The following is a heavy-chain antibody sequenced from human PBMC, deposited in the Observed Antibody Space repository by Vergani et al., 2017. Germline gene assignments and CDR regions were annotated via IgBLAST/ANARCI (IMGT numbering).Heavy chain of an antibody. Sequence: VQLVESGGGVVQPGGSLRLSCIASGFTFRIYGMHWVRQSPEKGLVWVSRIKSDGSITNYADSVKGRFTISRDNAKNTLYLEMNSLRGDDTAIYYCVRARCSGPCFMSNWFDSWGQGTLVTVSS. CDR3: VRARCSGPCFMSNWFDS. CDR1: GFTFRIYG. CDR2: IKSDGSIT. D-gene: IGHD5-12*01. V-gene: IGHV3-74*02. J-gene: IGHJ5*01.